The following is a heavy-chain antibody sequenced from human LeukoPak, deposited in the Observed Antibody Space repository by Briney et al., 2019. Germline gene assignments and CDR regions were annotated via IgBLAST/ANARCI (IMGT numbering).Heavy chain of an antibody. CDR3: ARDSDRAPPYYYGSGSYDY. Sequence: PSETLSLTCAVSGGSISSSNWWSWVRQPPGKGLEWIGEIYHSGSTNYNPSLKSRVTISVDKSKNQFSLKLSSVTAADTAVYYCARDSDRAPPYYYGSGSYDYWGQGTLVTVSS. CDR1: GGSISSSNW. CDR2: IYHSGST. D-gene: IGHD3-10*01. J-gene: IGHJ4*02. V-gene: IGHV4-4*02.